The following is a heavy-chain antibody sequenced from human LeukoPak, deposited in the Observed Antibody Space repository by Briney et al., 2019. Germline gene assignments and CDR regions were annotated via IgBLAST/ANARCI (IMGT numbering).Heavy chain of an antibody. Sequence: ETLSLTCTVSGGSISSSSYYWGWIRQPPGKGLEWIGSIYYSGSTYYNPSLKSRVTISVDTSKNQFSLKLSSVTAADTAVYYCARDRSYSSGYYYGHYYMDVWGKGTTVTVSS. CDR1: GGSISSSSYY. CDR2: IYYSGST. D-gene: IGHD3-22*01. J-gene: IGHJ6*03. CDR3: ARDRSYSSGYYYGHYYMDV. V-gene: IGHV4-39*07.